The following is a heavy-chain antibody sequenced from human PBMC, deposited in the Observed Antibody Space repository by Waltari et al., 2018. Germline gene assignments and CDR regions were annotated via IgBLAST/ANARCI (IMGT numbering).Heavy chain of an antibody. CDR2: IYYSGST. J-gene: IGHJ3*02. CDR1: GGSISSYY. CDR3: ARELKFQGGSYWGYDAFDI. Sequence: QVQLQESGPGLVKPSETLSLTCTVSGGSISSYYWSWIRQPPGKGLEWIGYIYYSGSTNYNPSLKSRVTISVDTSKNQFSLKLSSVTAADTAVYYCARELKFQGGSYWGYDAFDIWGQGTMVTVSS. D-gene: IGHD1-26*01. V-gene: IGHV4-59*01.